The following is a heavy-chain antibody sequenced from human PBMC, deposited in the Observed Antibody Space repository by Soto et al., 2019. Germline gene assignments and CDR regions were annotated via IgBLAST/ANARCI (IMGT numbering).Heavy chain of an antibody. V-gene: IGHV1-18*01. D-gene: IGHD2-15*01. CDR1: GSPFPNID. J-gene: IGHJ6*02. CDR3: AGVCSGGSCYSGRRYYYGMDV. Sequence: ASVKVSSKASGSPFPNIDINWVRQAPGQGLEWSGWISTYTGNTNYAQKLQGRVTMTTDTSTSTAYMELSSLRSEDTAVYYCAGVCSGGSCYSGRRYYYGMDVWGQGTTVTVSS. CDR2: ISTYTGNT.